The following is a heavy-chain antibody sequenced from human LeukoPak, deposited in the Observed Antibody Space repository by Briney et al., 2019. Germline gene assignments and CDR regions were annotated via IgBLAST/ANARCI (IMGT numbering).Heavy chain of an antibody. D-gene: IGHD6-13*01. CDR1: GFTFNNHE. V-gene: IGHV3-48*03. CDR2: ISTSGSNI. J-gene: IGHJ4*02. CDR3: AREGSSSWSLRGRFDY. Sequence: GGSLRLSCAASGFTFNNHEMNWVRQSPGKGLEWVSYISTSGSNIYYADSVKGRFTVSRDNVKNSVYLQMSSQRAEDTAIYYCAREGSSSWSLRGRFDYWGQGIPVTVSS.